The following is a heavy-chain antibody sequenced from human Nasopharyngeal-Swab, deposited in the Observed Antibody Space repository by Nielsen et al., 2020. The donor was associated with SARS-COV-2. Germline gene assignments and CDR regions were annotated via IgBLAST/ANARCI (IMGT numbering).Heavy chain of an antibody. J-gene: IGHJ5*02. CDR1: GGTFSGYY. V-gene: IGHV4-34*01. CDR2: IHQGGNT. D-gene: IGHD3-3*01. Sequence: ESLKISCALYGGTFSGYYWTWIRQPPGKGPEWIGEIHQGGNTNYNPSLQSRVTISIDTSKKQFSLKLSSMTAADTGVYYCARGPVTHHDSWSGYRPRPWGQGTLVTVSS. CDR3: ARGPVTHHDSWSGYRPRP.